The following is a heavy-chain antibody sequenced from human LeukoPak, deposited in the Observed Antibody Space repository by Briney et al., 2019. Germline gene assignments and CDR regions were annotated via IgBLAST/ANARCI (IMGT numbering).Heavy chain of an antibody. J-gene: IGHJ5*02. CDR2: ISAYNGNT. Sequence: ASVTVSCKASGYTFTSYGISWVRQAPGQGLEWMGWISAYNGNTNYAQKLQGRVTMTTDTSTSTAYMELRSLRSDDTAVYYCARSETTYSSSWYYWFDPWGQGTLVTVSS. D-gene: IGHD6-13*01. V-gene: IGHV1-18*01. CDR3: ARSETTYSSSWYYWFDP. CDR1: GYTFTSYG.